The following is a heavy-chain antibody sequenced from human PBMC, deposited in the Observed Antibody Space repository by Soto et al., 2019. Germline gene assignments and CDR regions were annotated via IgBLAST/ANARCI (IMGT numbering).Heavy chain of an antibody. Sequence: EVQLVESGGGFIQPGGSLRLSCAASGLPISNAWMNWVRQAPGKGLDWVGRIKTKSEGGPTDYAAAVKGRFTVSRDDSKNTLYLQMNSLKTEDTAVYYCTTGSVEGVWGQGTTVTVSS. CDR2: IKTKSEGGPT. CDR3: TTGSVEGV. CDR1: GLPISNAW. J-gene: IGHJ6*02. V-gene: IGHV3-15*07.